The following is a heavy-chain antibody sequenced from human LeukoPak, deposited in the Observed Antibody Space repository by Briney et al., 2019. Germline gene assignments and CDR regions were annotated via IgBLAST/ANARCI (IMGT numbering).Heavy chain of an antibody. Sequence: PGGSLRLSCAASGFTFSSYSKNWVRQAPGKGLEWVSSISSSSSYIYYADSVKGRFTISRDNAKNSLYLQMNSLRAEDTAVYYCALGDYGAPFDYWARESWSPSPQ. CDR3: ALGDYGAPFDY. CDR2: ISSSSSYI. J-gene: IGHJ4*02. D-gene: IGHD4-17*01. CDR1: GFTFSSYS. V-gene: IGHV3-21*01.